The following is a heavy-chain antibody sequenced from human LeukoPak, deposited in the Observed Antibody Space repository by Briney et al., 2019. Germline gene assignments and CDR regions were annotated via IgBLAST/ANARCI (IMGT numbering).Heavy chain of an antibody. J-gene: IGHJ5*02. CDR2: ISSSSSYI. V-gene: IGHV3-21*01. D-gene: IGHD3-10*01. CDR3: ARDGSGRGWFDP. Sequence: PGGSLRLSCAASGFTFSSYSMNWVRQAPGKGLEWVSSISSSSSYIYYADSVKGRFTISRDNAKNSLYLQMNSLRAEDTAVYYCARDGSGRGWFDPWGQGPLVTVSS. CDR1: GFTFSSYS.